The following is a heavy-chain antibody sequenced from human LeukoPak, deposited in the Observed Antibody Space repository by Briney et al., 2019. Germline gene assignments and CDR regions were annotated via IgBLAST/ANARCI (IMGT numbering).Heavy chain of an antibody. CDR1: GSTFTSYD. V-gene: IGHV1-8*01. CDR2: MNPNSGHT. J-gene: IGHJ1*01. D-gene: IGHD5-18*01. Sequence: ASVKVSCEASGSTFTSYDINWVRQATGQGLEWMGWMNPNSGHTGYAQKFQGRVIMTRNTSVSTAYMELSSLTSEDTAVYYCTRNTAGARYFQRWGQGTPVTVSS. CDR3: TRNTAGARYFQR.